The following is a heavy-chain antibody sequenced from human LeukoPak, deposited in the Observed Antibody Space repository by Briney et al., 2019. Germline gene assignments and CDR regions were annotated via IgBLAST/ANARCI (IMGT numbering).Heavy chain of an antibody. CDR2: IIPIFGTA. CDR3: ARSAIRYYDSSGYYPD. J-gene: IGHJ6*02. Sequence: ASVKVSCKASGGTFSSYAISWVRQAPGQGLEWMGGIIPIFGTANYAQKFQGRVTITADESTSTAYMELSGLRSEDTAVYYCARSAIRYYDSSGYYPDWGQGTTVTVSS. CDR1: GGTFSSYA. V-gene: IGHV1-69*13. D-gene: IGHD3-22*01.